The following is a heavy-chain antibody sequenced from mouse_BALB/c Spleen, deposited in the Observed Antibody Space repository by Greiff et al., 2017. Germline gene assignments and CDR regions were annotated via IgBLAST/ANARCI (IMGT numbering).Heavy chain of an antibody. J-gene: IGHJ4*01. D-gene: IGHD1-1*01. CDR2: IYPGGGYT. CDR3: AREGYYGSSFYAMDY. V-gene: IGHV1-63*02. Sequence: VQLQQSGAELVRPGTSVKISCKASGYTFTNYWLGWVKQRPGHGLEWIGDIYPGGGYTNYNEKFKGKATLTADTSSSTAYMQLSSLTSEDSAVYFCAREGYYGSSFYAMDYWGQGTSVTVSS. CDR1: GYTFTNYW.